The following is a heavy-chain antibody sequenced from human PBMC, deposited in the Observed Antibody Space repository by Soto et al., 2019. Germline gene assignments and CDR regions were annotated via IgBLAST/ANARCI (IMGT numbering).Heavy chain of an antibody. CDR3: ARGVVPAARGYRRDAFDI. Sequence: GESLKISCKGSGYSFTTYWIGWVRQMPGKGLEWMWIIYPGDSDTRYSPSFQGQVTISADKSISTAYLQWSSLKASDTAMYYCARGVVPAARGYRRDAFDIWGQGTMVTVSS. CDR2: IYPGDSDT. CDR1: GYSFTTYW. J-gene: IGHJ3*02. D-gene: IGHD2-2*01. V-gene: IGHV5-51*01.